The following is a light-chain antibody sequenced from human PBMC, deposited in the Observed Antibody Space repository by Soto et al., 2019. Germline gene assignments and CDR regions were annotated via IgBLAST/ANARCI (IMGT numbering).Light chain of an antibody. CDR1: QTINNY. J-gene: IGKJ1*01. CDR2: TAS. CDR3: QQTYSTPGT. Sequence: DIQMTQSPSSLSASVGDRVTISCRSSQTINNYLHWYQQKPGKAPKLLIYTASGLQSGVPSRFSGSGSETDFTLTISSLQPEDFAAYYCQQTYSTPGTFGQGTKVVIK. V-gene: IGKV1-39*01.